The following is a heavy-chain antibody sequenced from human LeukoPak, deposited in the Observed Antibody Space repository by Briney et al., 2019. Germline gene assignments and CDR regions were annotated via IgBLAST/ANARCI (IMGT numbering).Heavy chain of an antibody. CDR2: IYSSGTT. J-gene: IGHJ5*02. CDR1: GGSISNYY. D-gene: IGHD5-12*01. CDR3: ASGSSGYDP. V-gene: IGHV4-4*07. Sequence: SGALSLTCTVSGGSISNYYWSWIRQPAGKGLEWIGRIYSSGTTIYNPSLKRRVTMSVDTYKNQFSLKLSSVTAADTAVYFCASGSSGYDPWGQGTLVTVSS.